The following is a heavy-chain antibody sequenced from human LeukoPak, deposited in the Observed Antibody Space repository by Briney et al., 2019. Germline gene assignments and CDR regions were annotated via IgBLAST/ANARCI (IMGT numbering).Heavy chain of an antibody. J-gene: IGHJ4*02. D-gene: IGHD5-12*01. CDR3: ARSAIQTGYRYAY. CDR1: GDSISSSSYD. CDR2: MYYSGST. Sequence: PSETLSLTCTVSGDSISSSSYDWGWIRQPPGKGLEWIGSMYYSGSTYYNPSLKSRVTISLDTSKNQFSLKLSSVTASDTAVYYCARSAIQTGYRYAYWGQGTLVTVSS. V-gene: IGHV4-39*07.